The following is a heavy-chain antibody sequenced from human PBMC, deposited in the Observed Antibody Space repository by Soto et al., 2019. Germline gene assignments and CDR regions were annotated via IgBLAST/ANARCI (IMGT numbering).Heavy chain of an antibody. Sequence: SETLSLTCTVSGGSISSYYWSWIRQPPGKGLEWIGYIYYSGSTNYNPSLKSRVTISVDTSKNQFSLKLSSVTAADTAVYYCARIIGGWEDADYFDYWGQGTLVTVSA. CDR2: IYYSGST. CDR1: GGSISSYY. CDR3: ARIIGGWEDADYFDY. V-gene: IGHV4-59*08. J-gene: IGHJ4*02. D-gene: IGHD1-26*01.